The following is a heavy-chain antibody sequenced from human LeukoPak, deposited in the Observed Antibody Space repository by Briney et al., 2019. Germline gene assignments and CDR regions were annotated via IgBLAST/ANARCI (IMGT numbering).Heavy chain of an antibody. D-gene: IGHD4-17*01. V-gene: IGHV1-69*05. J-gene: IGHJ3*02. Sequence: GASVKVSCKASGGTFSSYAISWVRQAPGQGLEWMGGIIPIFGTANYAQKFQGRVTITTDESTSTDYMELSSLRSDDTAVYYCARANGDYWHAFDIWGQGTMVTVSS. CDR1: GGTFSSYA. CDR2: IIPIFGTA. CDR3: ARANGDYWHAFDI.